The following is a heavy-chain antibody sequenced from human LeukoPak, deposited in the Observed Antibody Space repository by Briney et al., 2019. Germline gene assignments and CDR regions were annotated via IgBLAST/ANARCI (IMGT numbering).Heavy chain of an antibody. Sequence: KSSETLSLTCTVSGGSISSGDYYWSWIRQPPGKGLEWIEYIYYSGSTYYNPSLKSRVTISVDTSKNQFSLKLSSVTAADTAVYYCARLKQWLVSIDYWGQGTLVTVSS. CDR3: ARLKQWLVSIDY. V-gene: IGHV4-30-4*08. CDR1: GGSISSGDYY. D-gene: IGHD6-19*01. J-gene: IGHJ4*01. CDR2: IYYSGST.